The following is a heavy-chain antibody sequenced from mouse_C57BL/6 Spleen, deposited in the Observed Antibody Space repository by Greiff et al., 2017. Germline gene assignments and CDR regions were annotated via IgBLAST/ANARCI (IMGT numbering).Heavy chain of an antibody. D-gene: IGHD2-5*01. Sequence: EVKLQESGGGLVKPGGSLKLSCAASGFTFSSYAMSWVRQTPEKRLEWVATISDGGSYTYYPDNVKGRFTISRDNAKNNLYLQMSHLKSEDTAMYYCAREDYSNYDYFDYWGQGTTLTVSS. CDR3: AREDYSNYDYFDY. J-gene: IGHJ2*01. CDR1: GFTFSSYA. V-gene: IGHV5-4*01. CDR2: ISDGGSYT.